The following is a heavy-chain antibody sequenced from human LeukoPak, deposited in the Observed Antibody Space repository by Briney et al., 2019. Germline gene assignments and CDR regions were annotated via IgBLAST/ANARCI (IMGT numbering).Heavy chain of an antibody. CDR2: IHYSGST. J-gene: IGHJ4*02. D-gene: IGHD1-7*01. V-gene: IGHV4-59*01. CDR3: ARDRVPGTSPKMDY. CDR1: GGSISSDY. Sequence: SETLSLTCTVSGGSISSDYWSWIRQPPGKGLEWIGYIHYSGSTNYNPSLKSRVTISVDTSKNQFSLKLSSVTAADTALYYCARDRVPGTSPKMDYWGQGTLVTVSS.